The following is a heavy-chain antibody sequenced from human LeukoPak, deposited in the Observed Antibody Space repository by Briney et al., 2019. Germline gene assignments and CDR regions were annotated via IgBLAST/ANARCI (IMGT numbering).Heavy chain of an antibody. J-gene: IGHJ5*02. CDR3: ARAIAAAGTRFDP. CDR1: GGSISSGDYY. CDR2: IYYSGST. V-gene: IGHV4-30-4*08. Sequence: SQTLSLTCTVSGGSISSGDYYWSWIRQPPGKGLEWIGYIYYSGSTYYNPSLESRVTISVDTSKNQFSLKLSSVTAADTAVYYCARAIAAAGTRFDPWGQGTLVTVSS. D-gene: IGHD6-13*01.